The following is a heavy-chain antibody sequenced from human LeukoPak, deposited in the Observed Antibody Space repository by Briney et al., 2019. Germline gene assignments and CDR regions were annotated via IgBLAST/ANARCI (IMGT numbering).Heavy chain of an antibody. V-gene: IGHV1-69*04. D-gene: IGHD5-12*01. CDR3: ARVGDIVATGGGLYD. J-gene: IGHJ4*02. Sequence: SVKVSCKASGGTFSSYAISWVRQAPGQGLEWMGRIIPIFGIANYAQKFQGRVTITADKSTSTAYMELSSLRSEDTAVYYCARVGDIVATGGGLYDWGQGTLVTVSS. CDR1: GGTFSSYA. CDR2: IIPIFGIA.